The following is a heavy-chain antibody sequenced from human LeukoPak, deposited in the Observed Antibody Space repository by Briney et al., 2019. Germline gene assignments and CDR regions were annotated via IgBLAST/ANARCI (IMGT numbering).Heavy chain of an antibody. Sequence: GGSLRLSSAASGFTFCSYAMHWVRQAPGKGLGWVAVISYDGSNKYYADSVKGRFTISRDNSKNTLYLQMNSLRAVDTAVYYCARDWAYGDPPQNYYYYGMDVWGQGTTVTVSS. V-gene: IGHV3-30*14. J-gene: IGHJ6*02. D-gene: IGHD4-17*01. CDR1: GFTFCSYA. CDR2: ISYDGSNK. CDR3: ARDWAYGDPPQNYYYYGMDV.